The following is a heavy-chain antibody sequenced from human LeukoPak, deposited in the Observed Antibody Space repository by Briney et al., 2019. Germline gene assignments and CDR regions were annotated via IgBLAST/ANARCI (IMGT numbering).Heavy chain of an antibody. Sequence: GASVKVSCKASGYTFTDYYIHWVRQAPGQGLEWMGWMDPKSGETNHAQKFQGRVIVTRDTSISTAYMELSRQRSDDTAVYYCALEVYYSDNSAFDYWGQGTLVTVSS. CDR1: GYTFTDYY. CDR2: MDPKSGET. CDR3: ALEVYYSDNSAFDY. V-gene: IGHV1-2*02. J-gene: IGHJ4*02. D-gene: IGHD3-22*01.